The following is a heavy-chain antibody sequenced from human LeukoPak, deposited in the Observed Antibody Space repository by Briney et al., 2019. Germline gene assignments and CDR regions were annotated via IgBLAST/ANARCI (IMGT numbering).Heavy chain of an antibody. Sequence: SETLSLTCTVSGGSISSYYWSWIRQPPGKGLQWIGYIYDSGITNYNPSLKSRVTISVDTSKNLFSLKMTSVTAADTAVYYWATGGNGYRIEAAGTTRFDPWGQGTLVTVSS. CDR1: GGSISSYY. CDR2: IYDSGIT. D-gene: IGHD6-13*01. CDR3: ATGGNGYRIEAAGTTRFDP. V-gene: IGHV4-4*08. J-gene: IGHJ5*02.